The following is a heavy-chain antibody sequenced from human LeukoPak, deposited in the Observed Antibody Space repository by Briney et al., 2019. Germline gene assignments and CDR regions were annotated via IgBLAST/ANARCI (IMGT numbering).Heavy chain of an antibody. CDR1: GYTFTGYY. J-gene: IGHJ6*03. Sequence: ASVKVSCKASGYTFTGYYMHWVRQAPGQGLEWMGWINPNSGGTNYAQKLQGRVTMTRDTSISTAYMELSRLRSDDTAVYYCASGIQSGGSYYYYMDVWGKGTTVTVSS. CDR2: INPNSGGT. V-gene: IGHV1-2*02. D-gene: IGHD5-18*01. CDR3: ASGIQSGGSYYYYMDV.